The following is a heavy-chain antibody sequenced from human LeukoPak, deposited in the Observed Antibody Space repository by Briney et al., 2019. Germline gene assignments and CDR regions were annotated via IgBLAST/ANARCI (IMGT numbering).Heavy chain of an antibody. D-gene: IGHD3-3*01. V-gene: IGHV3-30*02. Sequence: GGSLRLSCAASGFTFSSYGMHWVRQAPGKGLELVAFIRYDGSNKYYADSVKGRFTISRDNSKNTLYLQMNSLRAEDTAVYYCAKEGLYYDFWSGQKAGYYSYMDVWGKGTPVTVSS. J-gene: IGHJ6*03. CDR1: GFTFSSYG. CDR3: AKEGLYYDFWSGQKAGYYSYMDV. CDR2: IRYDGSNK.